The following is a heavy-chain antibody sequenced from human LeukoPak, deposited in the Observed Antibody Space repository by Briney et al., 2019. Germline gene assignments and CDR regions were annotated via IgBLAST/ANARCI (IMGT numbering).Heavy chain of an antibody. J-gene: IGHJ5*02. Sequence: SETLSLTCTVAGGSISSSSYYWGWIRQPPGKGLEWLGSSYYSGSTYYNPSLKSRVTISVDTSKNQFSLKLSSVTAADTAVYYCASAMIVVVTANLYNWFDPWGQGTLVTVSS. CDR1: GGSISSSSYY. V-gene: IGHV4-39*07. CDR2: SYYSGST. D-gene: IGHD3-22*01. CDR3: ASAMIVVVTANLYNWFDP.